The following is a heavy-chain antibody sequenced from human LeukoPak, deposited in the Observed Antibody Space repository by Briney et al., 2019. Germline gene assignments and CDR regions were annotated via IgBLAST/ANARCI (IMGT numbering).Heavy chain of an antibody. Sequence: TGGSLRLSCAASGFTFSSYAMHWVRRAPGKALEWVATISSDGGNRYYSDSVKGRFTISRDNSKNTLYLQMNSLRPEDTAVFHCARGRAVTGSTVIDYWGQGTLVTVPS. V-gene: IGHV3-30-3*01. CDR1: GFTFSSYA. J-gene: IGHJ4*02. D-gene: IGHD6-19*01. CDR3: ARGRAVTGSTVIDY. CDR2: ISSDGGNR.